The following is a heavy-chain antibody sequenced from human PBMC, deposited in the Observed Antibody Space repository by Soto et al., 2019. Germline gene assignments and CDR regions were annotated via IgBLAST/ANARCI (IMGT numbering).Heavy chain of an antibody. CDR2: ISGSGGST. J-gene: IGHJ5*02. D-gene: IGHD6-19*01. CDR1: GFTFSSYA. Sequence: EVQLLESGGGLVQPGGSLRLSCAASGFTFSSYAMSWVRQAPGKGLEWVSAISGSGGSTYYADSVKGRFTISRDNSKNTQYLQMNSLRAEDTAVYYWATTHFPGIAVAGPPPWGQGPLVTVSS. CDR3: ATTHFPGIAVAGPPP. V-gene: IGHV3-23*01.